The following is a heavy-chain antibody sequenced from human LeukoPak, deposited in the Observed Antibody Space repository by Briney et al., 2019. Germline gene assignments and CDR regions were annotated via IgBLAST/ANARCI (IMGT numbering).Heavy chain of an antibody. CDR1: GFIFSDYY. CDR2: ISNKGSSSTT. Sequence: TGGSLRLSCAASGFIFSDYYMGWVRQAPGKGLEWVSYISNKGSSSTTYYADSVKGRFTVSRDNAKNTLYLQMSSLRAEDTAVARDWAWGGFDHWGQGALVTVSS. D-gene: IGHD3-16*01. V-gene: IGHV3-11*04. J-gene: IGHJ4*02. CDR3: WAWGGFDH.